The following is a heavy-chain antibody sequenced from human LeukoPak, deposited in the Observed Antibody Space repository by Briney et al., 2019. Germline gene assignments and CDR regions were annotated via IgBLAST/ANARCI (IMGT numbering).Heavy chain of an antibody. Sequence: ASVTVSCRASGYTLTGYYMHWVRQAPGQGLEWMGWINPKSGGTNYAQKFQGRVTMTRDTSISTAYMELSRLTSDDTAVYFCAREAVAGNYFDYWGQGTLVTVSS. CDR3: AREAVAGNYFDY. V-gene: IGHV1-2*02. CDR2: INPKSGGT. CDR1: GYTLTGYY. D-gene: IGHD6-19*01. J-gene: IGHJ4*02.